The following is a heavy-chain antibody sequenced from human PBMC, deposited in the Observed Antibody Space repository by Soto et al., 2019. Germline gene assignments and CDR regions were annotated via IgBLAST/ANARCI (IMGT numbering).Heavy chain of an antibody. D-gene: IGHD6-6*01. Sequence: SQTLSLTCAISGDSVSSNSAAWTWIRQSPSRGLEWLGRTYYRSKWYNDYAVSVKSRITLHPDTAKNQFSLQLNSVTPEDTAVYYCARGTAAQNWFEPWGQGTMVTVSS. CDR3: ARGTAAQNWFEP. CDR1: GDSVSSNSAA. CDR2: TYYRSKWYN. V-gene: IGHV6-1*01. J-gene: IGHJ5*02.